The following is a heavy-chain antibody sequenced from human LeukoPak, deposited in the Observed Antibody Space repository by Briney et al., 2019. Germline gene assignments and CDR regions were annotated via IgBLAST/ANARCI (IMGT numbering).Heavy chain of an antibody. V-gene: IGHV4-30-2*01. Sequence: SQTLSLTCTVSGGSISSGGYYWSWIRQPPGKGLEWIGYIYHSGSTYYNPSLKSRVTISVDTSKNQFSLKLSSVTAADTAVYYCARVLVAARPRRPAGFDYWGQGTLVTVSS. CDR2: IYHSGST. CDR3: ARVLVAARPRRPAGFDY. D-gene: IGHD6-6*01. CDR1: GGSISSGGYY. J-gene: IGHJ4*02.